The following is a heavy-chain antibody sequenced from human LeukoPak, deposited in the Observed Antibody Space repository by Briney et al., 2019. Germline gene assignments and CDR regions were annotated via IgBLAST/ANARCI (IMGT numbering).Heavy chain of an antibody. V-gene: IGHV1-69*13. CDR2: IIPIFGAA. CDR3: ARYYSGWYYFDY. J-gene: IGHJ4*02. D-gene: IGHD6-19*01. Sequence: EASVKVSCKASGGTFSSYAISWVRQAPGQGLEWMGGIIPIFGAANYAQKFQGRTADESTSTAYMEPSSLRSEDTAVYYCARYYSGWYYFDYWGQGTLVTVSS. CDR1: GGTFSSYA.